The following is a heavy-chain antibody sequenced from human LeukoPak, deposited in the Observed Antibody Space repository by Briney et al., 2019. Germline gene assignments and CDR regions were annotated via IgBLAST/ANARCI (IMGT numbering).Heavy chain of an antibody. CDR3: VRVLGDYYDSSGYYPDNWFDP. Sequence: PGGSLRLSCAASGFTFSSYSMNWVRQAPGKGLEWVSSISSSSSYIYYADSVKGRFTISRDNAKNSLYLQMNSLRAEDTAVYYCVRVLGDYYDSSGYYPDNWFDPWGQGTLVTVSS. J-gene: IGHJ5*02. V-gene: IGHV3-21*01. D-gene: IGHD3-22*01. CDR2: ISSSSSYI. CDR1: GFTFSSYS.